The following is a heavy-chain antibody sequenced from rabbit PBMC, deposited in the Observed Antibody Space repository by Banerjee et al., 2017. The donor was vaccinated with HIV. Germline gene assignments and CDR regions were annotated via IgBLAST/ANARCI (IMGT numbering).Heavy chain of an antibody. CDR3: ARDYIFIADSSGWGFNL. D-gene: IGHD4-1*01. CDR1: GFSFSSSYY. Sequence: QSLEESGGDLVKPGASLTLTCTASGFSFSSSYYMCWVRQAPGKGLEWIACIYAGSSGSTYYASWAKGRFTISKTSSTTVTLQMTSLTAADTATYFCARDYIFIADSSGWGFNLWGQGTLVTVS. V-gene: IGHV1S40*01. CDR2: IYAGSSGST. J-gene: IGHJ4*01.